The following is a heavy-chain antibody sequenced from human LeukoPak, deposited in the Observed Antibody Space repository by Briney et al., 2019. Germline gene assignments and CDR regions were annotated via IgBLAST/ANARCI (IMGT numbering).Heavy chain of an antibody. V-gene: IGHV4-59*01. Sequence: PSETLSLTCTVSGGSISSYYWSWIRQPPGKGLEWIGYIYYSGSTNYNPSLKSRVTISVDTSKNQFSLKLSSVTAADTAVYYCARSRSGWYGFVWYFDLWGRGTLVTVSS. CDR3: ARSRSGWYGFVWYFDL. CDR2: IYYSGST. J-gene: IGHJ2*01. D-gene: IGHD6-19*01. CDR1: GGSISSYY.